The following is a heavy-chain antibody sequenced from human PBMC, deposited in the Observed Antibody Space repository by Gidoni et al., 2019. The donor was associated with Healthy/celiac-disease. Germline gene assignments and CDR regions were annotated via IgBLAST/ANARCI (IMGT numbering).Heavy chain of an antibody. J-gene: IGHJ4*02. D-gene: IGHD1-26*01. CDR2: IYYSGRT. V-gene: IGHV4-59*01. CDR1: GVSIRSYY. CDR3: ARDRSGSSHL. Sequence: QVQLQESGPGLVKPSETLSLTCTVSGVSIRSYYGSWIRQPPGKGLEWIGYIYYSGRTNYNPTLKSRVTISVDTSKNQFSLKLSAVNAADTAGYYCARDRSGSSHLWGQGTLVTVSS.